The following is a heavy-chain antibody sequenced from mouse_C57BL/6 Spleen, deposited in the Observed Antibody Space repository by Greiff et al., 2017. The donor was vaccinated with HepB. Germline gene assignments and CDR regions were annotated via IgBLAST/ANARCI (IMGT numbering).Heavy chain of an antibody. CDR1: GYTFTSYW. V-gene: IGHV1-55*01. Sequence: QVQLQQPGAELVKPGASVKMSCKASGYTFTSYWITWVKQRPGQGLEWIGDIYPGSGSTNYNEKFKSKATLTVDTSSSTAYMQLSSLTSEDSAVYYCARDYYGSSYGYFDVWGTVTTVTVSS. D-gene: IGHD1-1*01. CDR2: IYPGSGST. CDR3: ARDYYGSSYGYFDV. J-gene: IGHJ1*03.